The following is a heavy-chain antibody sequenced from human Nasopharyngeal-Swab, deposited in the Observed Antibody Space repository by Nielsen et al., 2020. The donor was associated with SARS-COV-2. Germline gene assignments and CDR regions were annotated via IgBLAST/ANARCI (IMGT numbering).Heavy chain of an antibody. D-gene: IGHD6-19*01. V-gene: IGHV3-30*18. CDR1: GFTFRSYG. J-gene: IGHJ4*02. Sequence: SLKISCAASGFTFRSYGMHWVRQAPGKGLEWVAVISYDGSNKYYADSVKGRFTISRDNSKNTLYLQMNSLRAEDTAVYYCAKSPSSSGWYVAYWGQGTLVTVSS. CDR2: ISYDGSNK. CDR3: AKSPSSSGWYVAY.